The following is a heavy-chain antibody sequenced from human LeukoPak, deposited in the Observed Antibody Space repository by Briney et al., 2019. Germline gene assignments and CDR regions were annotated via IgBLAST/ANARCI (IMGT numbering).Heavy chain of an antibody. V-gene: IGHV3-23*01. J-gene: IGHJ1*01. Sequence: PGGSLRLSCAASGFTFSSYAMSWVRQAPGKGLEWVSDISGSGGSTYYADSVKGRFTISRDNSKNTLYLQMNSLRADDTAVYYCAKDHGLYSSSSMYFHHWGQGTLVTVSS. CDR3: AKDHGLYSSSSMYFHH. CDR2: ISGSGGST. D-gene: IGHD6-6*01. CDR1: GFTFSSYA.